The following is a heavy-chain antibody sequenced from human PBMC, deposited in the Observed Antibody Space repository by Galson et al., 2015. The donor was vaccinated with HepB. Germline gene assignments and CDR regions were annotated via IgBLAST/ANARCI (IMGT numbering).Heavy chain of an antibody. CDR2: IDPSDSYT. CDR1: GYRFTSYW. Sequence: QSGAEVKKPGESLRISCKGSGYRFTSYWINWVRQMPGKGLEWMGRIDPSDSYTNYSPSFQGHVTISADKSISTAYLQWSSLRASDTAIYYCARRVREIYSAQEPAAIPFDYWGQGTLVTVSS. CDR3: ARRVREIYSAQEPAAIPFDY. J-gene: IGHJ4*02. V-gene: IGHV5-10-1*01. D-gene: IGHD2-2*02.